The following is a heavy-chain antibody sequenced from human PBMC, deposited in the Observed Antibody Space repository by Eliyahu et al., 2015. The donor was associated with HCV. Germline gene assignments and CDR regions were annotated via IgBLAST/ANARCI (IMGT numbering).Heavy chain of an antibody. D-gene: IGHD6-6*01. J-gene: IGHJ4*02. Sequence: QITLKESGPALVKPTQTLTLTCTFSGFSLSTGGVGVGWIRQPPGKALEWLALIYWDGDKRYSPSLKSGLTITKDTSKNQVVLTMTDMDPVDTGTYYCVHTRSIAARHGPIDFWGQGTLVTVSS. CDR1: GFSLSTGGVG. CDR2: IYWDGDK. CDR3: VHTRSIAARHGPIDF. V-gene: IGHV2-5*02.